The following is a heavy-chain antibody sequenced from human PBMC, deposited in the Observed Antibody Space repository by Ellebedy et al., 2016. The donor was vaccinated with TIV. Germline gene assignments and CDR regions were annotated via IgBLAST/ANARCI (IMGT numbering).Heavy chain of an antibody. D-gene: IGHD4-23*01. J-gene: IGHJ4*02. Sequence: PGGSLRLSCAASGFTFSSYDMHWVRQAPGKGLEWVSAISGSGGSTYYADSVKGRFTISRDNSQNTLYLQMKSLRAEDTAVYYCAKGTTVVIYYFDYWGQGTLVTVSS. CDR2: ISGSGGST. V-gene: IGHV3-23*01. CDR3: AKGTTVVIYYFDY. CDR1: GFTFSSYD.